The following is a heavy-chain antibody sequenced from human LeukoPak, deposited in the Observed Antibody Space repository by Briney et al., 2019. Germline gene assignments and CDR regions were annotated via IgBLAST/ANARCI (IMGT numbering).Heavy chain of an antibody. Sequence: GGSLRLSCAASGFTFSSYWMTWVRQAPGKGLEWVASINQDGSEKYYVNSVKGRFTISRDNTKNLVYLQINSLRAEDTAVHYCAREGGSSGWYDAFHIWGQGTMVTVSS. CDR3: AREGGSSGWYDAFHI. CDR1: GFTFSSYW. D-gene: IGHD6-19*01. V-gene: IGHV3-7*01. J-gene: IGHJ3*02. CDR2: INQDGSEK.